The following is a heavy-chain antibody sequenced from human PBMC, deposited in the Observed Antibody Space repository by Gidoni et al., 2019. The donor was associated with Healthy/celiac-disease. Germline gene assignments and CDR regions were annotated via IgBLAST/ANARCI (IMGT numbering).Heavy chain of an antibody. CDR2: IKHSGST. V-gene: IGHV4-34*01. CDR3: ARGSGRSRPYSSSWGRGPNFDY. CDR1: GGSFSGYY. Sequence: QVQLQQWGAGLLKPSETLSLTCAVYGGSFSGYYWSWIRQPPGKGLEWIGEIKHSGSTNYNPSLKSRVSISVDTSKNQFSLKLSSVTAADTAVYYCARGSGRSRPYSSSWGRGPNFDYWGQGTLVTVSS. D-gene: IGHD6-13*01. J-gene: IGHJ4*02.